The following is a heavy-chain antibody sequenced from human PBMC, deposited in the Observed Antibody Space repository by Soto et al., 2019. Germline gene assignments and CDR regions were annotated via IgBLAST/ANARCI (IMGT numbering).Heavy chain of an antibody. CDR3: SRDYGSYSGYDRTDLFDY. D-gene: IGHD5-12*01. J-gene: IGHJ4*02. Sequence: EVRLLESGGGLVQPGGSLRLSCAASGFTFGTFAMSWVRQAPGKGLLWVSTISGGGDVTFYADSVKGRFAISRDNSRNIVYLHINRLRPEDTAIYYCSRDYGSYSGYDRTDLFDYWGQGALVTVSS. CDR2: ISGGGDVT. V-gene: IGHV3-23*01. CDR1: GFTFGTFA.